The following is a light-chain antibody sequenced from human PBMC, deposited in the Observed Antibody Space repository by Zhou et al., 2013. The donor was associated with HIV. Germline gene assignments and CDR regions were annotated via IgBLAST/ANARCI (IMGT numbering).Light chain of an antibody. J-gene: IGKJ4*01. CDR1: QNIRTH. V-gene: IGKV1-39*01. Sequence: DIQMTQSPSSLSASVGDRVTITCRATQNIRTHLNWYLQKPGKPPKLLISGASTLQSGVPSTFSGSGSGTDFTLTISSLQPEDFATYYCQQSYSIPLTFGGGTKVEIK. CDR3: QQSYSIPLT. CDR2: GAS.